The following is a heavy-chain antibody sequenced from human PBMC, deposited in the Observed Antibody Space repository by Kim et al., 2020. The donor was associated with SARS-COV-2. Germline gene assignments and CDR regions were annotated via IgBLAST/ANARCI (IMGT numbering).Heavy chain of an antibody. CDR3: ARMDSGTIVATVNWFDP. CDR2: ISSSSSYI. D-gene: IGHD5-12*01. V-gene: IGHV3-21*04. Sequence: GGSLRLSCAASGFTFSSYSMNWVRQAPGKGLEWVSSISSSSSYIYYADSVKGRFTISRDNAKNSLYLQMNSLRAEDTAVYYCARMDSGTIVATVNWFDPWGQGTLVTVSS. CDR1: GFTFSSYS. J-gene: IGHJ5*02.